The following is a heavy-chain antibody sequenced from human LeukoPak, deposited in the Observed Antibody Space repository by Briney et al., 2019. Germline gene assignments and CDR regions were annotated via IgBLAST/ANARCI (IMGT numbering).Heavy chain of an antibody. CDR3: ARGMQAPSPLLHFCVC. CDR1: GGTFNNLT. Sequence: SVKVSCKASGGTFNNLTLNWLRQAPGQGLEWMGRIIPALGVANNPPKFLPRVTISADTSTGTAHMALRSLKPDDPAVYYRARGMQAPSPLLHFCVCWGERTHVTDSS. J-gene: IGHJ4*02. V-gene: IGHV1-69*02. CDR2: IIPALGVA. D-gene: IGHD3-3*02.